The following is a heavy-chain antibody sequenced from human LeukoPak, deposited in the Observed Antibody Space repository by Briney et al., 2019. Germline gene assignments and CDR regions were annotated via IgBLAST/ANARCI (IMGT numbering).Heavy chain of an antibody. Sequence: ASVKVSCKASGYTFTSYGISWVRQPPGQGLEWMGWISAYNGNTNYAQNLQGRVTMTTDTSTSTAYMELRSLRSDDTAVYYCARVVYCSGGSCYRENDYWGQGTLVTVSS. D-gene: IGHD2-15*01. CDR1: GYTFTSYG. CDR3: ARVVYCSGGSCYRENDY. V-gene: IGHV1-18*01. CDR2: ISAYNGNT. J-gene: IGHJ4*02.